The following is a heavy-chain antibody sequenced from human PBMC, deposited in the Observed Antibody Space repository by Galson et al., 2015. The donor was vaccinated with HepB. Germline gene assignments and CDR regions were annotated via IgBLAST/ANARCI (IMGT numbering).Heavy chain of an antibody. CDR1: GFTFSDYY. D-gene: IGHD3-3*01. V-gene: IGHV3-11*01. CDR3: ASHYDFWSGYYSPGKLSV. Sequence: SLRLSCAASGFTFSDYYMNWIRQAPGKGLEWVSYISSSGSTRYYADSVKGRFTISRDNAKNSLYLQMNSLRAEDTAVYYCASHYDFWSGYYSPGKLSVWGKGTTVTVSS. J-gene: IGHJ6*04. CDR2: ISSSGSTR.